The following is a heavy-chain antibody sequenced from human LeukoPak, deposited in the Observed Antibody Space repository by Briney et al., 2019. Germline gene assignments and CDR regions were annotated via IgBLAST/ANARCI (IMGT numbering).Heavy chain of an antibody. J-gene: IGHJ3*02. D-gene: IGHD1-26*01. CDR3: AGYLGVGATSAFDI. CDR2: IYHSGST. Sequence: PSETLSLTCTVSGGSISSYYWGWIRQPPGKGLEWIGSIYHSGSTYYNPSLKSRVTISVDTSKNQFSLKLSSVTAADTAVYYCAGYLGVGATSAFDIWGQGTMVTVSS. CDR1: GGSISSYY. V-gene: IGHV4-38-2*02.